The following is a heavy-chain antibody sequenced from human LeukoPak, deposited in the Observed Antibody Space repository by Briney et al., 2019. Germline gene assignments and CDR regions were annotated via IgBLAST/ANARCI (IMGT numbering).Heavy chain of an antibody. CDR1: GGTFSSYA. Sequence: GASVKVSCKASGGTFSSYAISWVRQAPGQGLEWMGRIIPILGIANYAQKFQGRVTITADKSTSTAYMELSSLRSEDTAVYYCARDGREYPDAFDIWGQGTMVTVSS. D-gene: IGHD2-2*01. V-gene: IGHV1-69*04. J-gene: IGHJ3*02. CDR2: IIPILGIA. CDR3: ARDGREYPDAFDI.